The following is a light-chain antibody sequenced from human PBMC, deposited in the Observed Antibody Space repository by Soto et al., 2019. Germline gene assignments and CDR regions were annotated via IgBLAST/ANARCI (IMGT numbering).Light chain of an antibody. CDR1: QSISSW. V-gene: IGKV1-5*01. CDR3: QQYNSYSPT. J-gene: IGKJ2*01. CDR2: DAS. Sequence: DIQMTQSPSTLSASVGDRVTITCRASQSISSWLAWYQQKSGKAPKLLIYDASSLESGVPSRFSGSGSGTEFTLTISRLQPDDFATYYCQQYNSYSPTFGQGTKVDIK.